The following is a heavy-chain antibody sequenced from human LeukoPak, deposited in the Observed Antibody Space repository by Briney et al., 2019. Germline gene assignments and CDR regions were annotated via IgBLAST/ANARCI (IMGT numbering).Heavy chain of an antibody. CDR1: GDSFSSYQ. CDR2: ISASGTT. J-gene: IGHJ6*03. CDR3: TRAASGDAVDYYGSGRRFYSYYMDV. D-gene: IGHD3-10*01. V-gene: IGHV4-4*07. Sequence: SETLSLTCIVSGDSFSSYQWSWVRQPAGKGLEWIGRISASGTTNSNPALRSRVTMSVDSSKKQFSLTLSYVTAADTAVYYCTRAASGDAVDYYGSGRRFYSYYMDVWGKGTTVTISS.